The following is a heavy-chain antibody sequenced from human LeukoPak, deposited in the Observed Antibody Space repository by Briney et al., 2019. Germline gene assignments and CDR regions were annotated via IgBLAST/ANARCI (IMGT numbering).Heavy chain of an antibody. V-gene: IGHV4-59*01. D-gene: IGHD3-22*01. Sequence: SETLSLTCTVSGGSISSYYWSWVRQPPGKGLEWIGYIYYSGSTNYNPSLKSRVTISVDTSKNQFSLKLSSVTAAGTAVYYCARGLSSGYYYYYYGMDVWGQGTTVTVSS. J-gene: IGHJ6*02. CDR2: IYYSGST. CDR1: GGSISSYY. CDR3: ARGLSSGYYYYYYGMDV.